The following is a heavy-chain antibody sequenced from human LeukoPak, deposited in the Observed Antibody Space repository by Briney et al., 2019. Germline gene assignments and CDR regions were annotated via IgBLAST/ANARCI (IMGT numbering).Heavy chain of an antibody. CDR1: GASIRSSSYY. J-gene: IGHJ5*02. Sequence: PSETLSLTCIVSGASIRSSSYYWGWIRQSPGKGLEWIASVHHSGSTYDNPSLKSRVTISVDKSKNQFSLKLTSVSAADTAVYYCARRSTVAGRGRFDPWGQGTLVTVSS. CDR2: VHHSGST. V-gene: IGHV4-39*01. D-gene: IGHD6-19*01. CDR3: ARRSTVAGRGRFDP.